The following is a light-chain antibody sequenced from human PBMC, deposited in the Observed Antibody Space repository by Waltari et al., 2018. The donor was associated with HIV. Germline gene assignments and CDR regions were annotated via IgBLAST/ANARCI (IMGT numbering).Light chain of an antibody. J-gene: IGLJ1*01. CDR3: SSYTSSSPYA. CDR1: SSDVGGYNY. CDR2: DVS. Sequence: QSALTQPASVSGSPGQSITISCTGTSSDVGGYNYVSWYQQHPGKAPKLIIYDVSNRPSGGSNRVSGSRSCNTAALTSSGLQTEDEADYYCSSYTSSSPYAFGTGTKVTVL. V-gene: IGLV2-14*03.